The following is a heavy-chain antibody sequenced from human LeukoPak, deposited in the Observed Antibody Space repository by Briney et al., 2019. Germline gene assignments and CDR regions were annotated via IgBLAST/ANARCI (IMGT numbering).Heavy chain of an antibody. CDR2: INHSGST. V-gene: IGHV4-34*01. J-gene: IGHJ6*03. D-gene: IGHD5-12*01. Sequence: SETPSPTCAVYGGSFSGYYWSWIRQPPGKGLEWIGEINHSGSTNYNPSLKSRVTISVDTSKNQFSLKLSSVTAADTAVYYCARVGYDDESYYYYMDVWGKGTTVTVSS. CDR3: ARVGYDDESYYYYMDV. CDR1: GGSFSGYY.